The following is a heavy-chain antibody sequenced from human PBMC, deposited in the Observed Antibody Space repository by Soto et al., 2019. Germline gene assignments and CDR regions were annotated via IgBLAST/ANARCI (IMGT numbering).Heavy chain of an antibody. D-gene: IGHD6-13*01. V-gene: IGHV1-18*04. J-gene: IGHJ6*02. CDR2: ISAYNGNT. CDR1: GYTFTSSG. CDR3: ARDYSSSWFWTTWDYYSGMHV. Sequence: APVKVSCKASGYTFTSSGISWVRQAPGQGLEWMGWISAYNGNTNYAQKLQGRVTMTTDTSTSTAYMELRSLRSDDTAVYYCARDYSSSWFWTTWDYYSGMHVCGQGTTGTV.